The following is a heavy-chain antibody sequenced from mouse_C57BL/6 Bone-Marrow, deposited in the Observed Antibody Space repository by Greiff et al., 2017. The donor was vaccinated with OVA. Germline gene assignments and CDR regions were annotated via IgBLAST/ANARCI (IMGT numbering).Heavy chain of an antibody. D-gene: IGHD2-3*01. CDR3: ASLCYDGYYPY. V-gene: IGHV1-62-2*01. CDR2: FYPGSGSI. J-gene: IGHJ3*01. CDR1: GYTFTEYT. Sequence: QVQLKESGAELVKPGASVKLSCKASGYTFTEYTIHWVKQRSGQGLEWIGWFYPGSGSIKYNEKFKDKAPLTADKSSSTVYMELSRLTSEDSAVYFCASLCYDGYYPYWGQGTLVTVSA.